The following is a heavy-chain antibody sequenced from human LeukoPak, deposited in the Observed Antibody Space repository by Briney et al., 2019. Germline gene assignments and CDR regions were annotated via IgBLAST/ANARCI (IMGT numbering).Heavy chain of an antibody. V-gene: IGHV3-30-3*01. Sequence: PGGSLRLSCAASGFTFSNYAMHWVRQAPGKGLEWVAVISYDGSNKYYADSVKGRFTISRDNSKNTLYLQMNSLRAEDTAVYYCAREGRVRWYDYWGQGTLVTVSS. CDR1: GFTFSNYA. CDR3: AREGRVRWYDY. CDR2: ISYDGSNK. J-gene: IGHJ4*02. D-gene: IGHD4-23*01.